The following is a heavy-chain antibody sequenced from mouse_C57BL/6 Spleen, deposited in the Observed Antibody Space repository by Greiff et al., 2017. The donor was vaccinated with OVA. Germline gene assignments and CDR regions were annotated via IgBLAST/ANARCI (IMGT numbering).Heavy chain of an antibody. CDR2: INPNNGGT. CDR1: GYTFTDYN. CDR3: ARGDDYDWYFDV. D-gene: IGHD2-4*01. Sequence: EVQLVESGPELVKPGASVKIPCKASGYTFTDYNMDWVKQSHGKSLEWIGDINPNNGGTIYNQKFKGKAPLTVDKSSSTAYMELRSLTSEDTAVYYCARGDDYDWYFDVWGTGTTVTVSS. J-gene: IGHJ1*03. V-gene: IGHV1-18*01.